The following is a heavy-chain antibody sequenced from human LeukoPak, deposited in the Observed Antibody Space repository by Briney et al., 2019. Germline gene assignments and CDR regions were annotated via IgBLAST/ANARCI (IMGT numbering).Heavy chain of an antibody. CDR1: GGTFSSYA. Sequence: ASVKVSCKASGGTFSSYAISWVRQAPGQGLEWMGGIIPIFGTANYAQKFQGRVTITADESTSTAYMELSSLRSEDTAVYYCAKPGLVQPWRYGMDVWGQGTTVTVSS. V-gene: IGHV1-69*13. CDR2: IIPIFGTA. J-gene: IGHJ6*02. CDR3: AKPGLVQPWRYGMDV. D-gene: IGHD5-18*01.